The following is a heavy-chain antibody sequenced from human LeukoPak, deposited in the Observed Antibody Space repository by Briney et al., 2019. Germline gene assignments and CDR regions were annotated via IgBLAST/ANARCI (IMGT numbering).Heavy chain of an antibody. CDR2: ISGSSSYI. D-gene: IGHD3-3*01. J-gene: IGHJ4*02. Sequence: PGGSLRLSCTTSGFTFSSYTMNWVRQAPGKGLEWVSSISGSSSYIFYADSVKGRFTISRDNAENSLYLQVRYLRAEDTAVYYCARGGRFLDYWGQGTPVTVSS. CDR1: GFTFSSYT. V-gene: IGHV3-21*01. CDR3: ARGGRFLDY.